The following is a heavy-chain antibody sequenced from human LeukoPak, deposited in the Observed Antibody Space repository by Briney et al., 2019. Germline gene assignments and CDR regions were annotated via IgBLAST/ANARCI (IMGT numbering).Heavy chain of an antibody. CDR3: ARDVFAAYTTHHKFDP. J-gene: IGHJ5*02. CDR2: MNPNTGGT. CDR1: GYTFIDYY. Sequence: ASVKVSCKASGYTFIDYYMHWVRQAPGQGLEWVGWMNPNTGGTNYAQKYQGRVTMTSGTSITTFYMELSNLESAGTAIYYCARDVFAAYTTHHKFDPWGQGTLVTVSS. V-gene: IGHV1-2*02. D-gene: IGHD2-2*02.